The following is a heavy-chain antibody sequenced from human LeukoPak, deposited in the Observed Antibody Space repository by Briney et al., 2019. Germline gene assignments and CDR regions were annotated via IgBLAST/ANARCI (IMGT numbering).Heavy chain of an antibody. CDR1: GFTFSSYA. Sequence: GGSLRLSCADSGFTFSSYAMSWVRQAPGKGLEWVSAISNGGGSTYYADSVKGRFTISRDNSKNTLYLQMNSLRAEDTAVYYCAKDRGGYCGGDCHFDYWGQGTLVTVSS. V-gene: IGHV3-23*01. D-gene: IGHD2-21*02. CDR3: AKDRGGYCGGDCHFDY. J-gene: IGHJ4*02. CDR2: ISNGGGST.